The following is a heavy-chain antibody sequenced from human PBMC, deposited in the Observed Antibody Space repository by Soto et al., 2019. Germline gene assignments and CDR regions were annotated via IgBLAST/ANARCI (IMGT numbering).Heavy chain of an antibody. CDR2: ISGSGGST. Sequence: GGSLRLSCAASGFTFSYAWMSWVRQAPGKGLEWVSAISGSGGSTYYADSVKGRFTISRDNSKNTLYLQMNSLRAEDTAVYYCAKGVEYYYDSSGYFDYWGQGTLVTVSS. J-gene: IGHJ4*02. V-gene: IGHV3-23*01. D-gene: IGHD3-22*01. CDR1: GFTFSYAW. CDR3: AKGVEYYYDSSGYFDY.